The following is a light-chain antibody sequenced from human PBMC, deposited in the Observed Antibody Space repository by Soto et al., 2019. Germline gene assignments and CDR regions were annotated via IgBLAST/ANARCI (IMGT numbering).Light chain of an antibody. CDR1: SSNVGGNP. CDR2: TNT. J-gene: IGLJ1*01. Sequence: QPVLTQPPSASGTPGQRVTISCSGSSSNVGGNPVNWYQHVPTTAPKLLIYTNTQRPSGVPDRFSGSKSGTSASLAISGLQSEDEADYYCASWDDSLNGPVFGTGTNVTVL. CDR3: ASWDDSLNGPV. V-gene: IGLV1-44*01.